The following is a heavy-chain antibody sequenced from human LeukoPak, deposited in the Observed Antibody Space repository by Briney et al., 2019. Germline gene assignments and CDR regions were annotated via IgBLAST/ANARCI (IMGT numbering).Heavy chain of an antibody. CDR1: GYTFTGYY. J-gene: IGHJ6*02. V-gene: IGHV1-2*02. CDR2: INPNSGAA. Sequence: ASVKVSCKASGYTFTGYYIHWLRQAPGQGLEWMGWINPNSGAANYARKFQGRVTMTRDTSITTAYMEVSRLRFDDTAVYYCARGMYGLDVWGQGTTVTVSS. CDR3: ARGMYGLDV.